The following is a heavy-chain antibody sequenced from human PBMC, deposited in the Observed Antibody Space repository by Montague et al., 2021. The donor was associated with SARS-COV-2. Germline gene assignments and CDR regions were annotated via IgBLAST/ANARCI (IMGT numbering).Heavy chain of an antibody. D-gene: IGHD7-27*01. CDR3: VGDPGDPDTFDY. Sequence: SLRLSCAASGFTHSKYGVHWVRQAPGKGLGWVASIWNDGSKKHHSDSVKGLFTISRDNSNNMLYLQMDSLRAEDAAVYYCVGDPGDPDTFDYWGQGTQVTVSS. CDR1: GFTHSKYG. J-gene: IGHJ4*02. V-gene: IGHV3-33*01. CDR2: IWNDGSKK.